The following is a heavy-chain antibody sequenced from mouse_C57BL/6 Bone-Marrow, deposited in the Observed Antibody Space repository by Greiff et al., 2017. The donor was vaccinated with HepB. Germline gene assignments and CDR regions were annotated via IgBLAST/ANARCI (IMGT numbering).Heavy chain of an antibody. CDR3: ARVRLRSSY. D-gene: IGHD1-1*01. CDR2: ISYDGSN. CDR1: GYSITSGYY. Sequence: DVKLQESGPGLVKPSQSLSLTCSVTGYSITSGYYWNWIRQFPGNKLEWMGYISYDGSNNYNPSLKNRISITRDTSKNQFFLKLNSVTTEDTATYYCARVRLRSSYWGQGTLVTVSA. V-gene: IGHV3-6*01. J-gene: IGHJ3*01.